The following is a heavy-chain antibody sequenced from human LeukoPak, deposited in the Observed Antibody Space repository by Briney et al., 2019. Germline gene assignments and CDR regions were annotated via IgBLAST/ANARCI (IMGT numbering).Heavy chain of an antibody. V-gene: IGHV3-66*01. CDR2: IHSDAST. J-gene: IGHJ4*02. D-gene: IGHD1-26*01. CDR1: GFTVSSNY. CDR3: APLGGEPFDY. Sequence: PGGSLRLSCAASGFTVSSNYMSWVRQAPGKGLEWVSVIHSDASTYYAESVKGRFTISRDNSKNTLYLQMNSLRAEDTAVYYSAPLGGEPFDYWGQGILVTVSS.